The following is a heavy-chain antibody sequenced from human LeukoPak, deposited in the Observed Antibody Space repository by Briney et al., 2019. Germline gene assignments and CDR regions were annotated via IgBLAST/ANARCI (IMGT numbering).Heavy chain of an antibody. CDR1: GFTFSSYG. CDR3: VRVRGVATIIGGIYGY. D-gene: IGHD5-12*01. CDR2: ISGSGGST. V-gene: IGHV3-23*01. J-gene: IGHJ4*02. Sequence: GGSLRLSCAASGFTFSSYGMSWVRQAPGKGLEWVSAISGSGGSTYYADSVKGRFTISRDNAKNSLYLQMDSLRAEDTAVYYCVRVRGVATIIGGIYGYWGQGTLVTVSS.